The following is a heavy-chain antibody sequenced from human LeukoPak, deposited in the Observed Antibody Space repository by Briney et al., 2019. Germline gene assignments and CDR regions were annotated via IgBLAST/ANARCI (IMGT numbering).Heavy chain of an antibody. CDR3: ARGRGYYGDYVPYDY. CDR1: GYTFSSYG. CDR2: ISAYNGNT. V-gene: IGHV1-18*01. Sequence: ASVKVSCKASGYTFSSYGISWVRQAPGQGLEWMGWISAYNGNTNYAQKLQGRVTMTTDTSTSTAYMELRSLRSDDTAVYYCARGRGYYGDYVPYDYWGQGTLVTVSS. D-gene: IGHD4-17*01. J-gene: IGHJ4*02.